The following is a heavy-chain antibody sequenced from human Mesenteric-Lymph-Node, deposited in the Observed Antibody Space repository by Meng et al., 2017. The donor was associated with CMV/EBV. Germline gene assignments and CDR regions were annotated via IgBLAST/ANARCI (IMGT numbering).Heavy chain of an antibody. CDR2: MNPNSGNT. CDR1: GGTFSTHS. D-gene: IGHD5-18*01. V-gene: IGHV1-8*01. J-gene: IGHJ6*02. CDR3: ARGDVDTAMALGSYGMDV. Sequence: ASVKVSCKASGGTFSTHSINWVRQATGQGLEWMGWMNPNSGNTGYAQKFQGRVTMTRNTSISTAYMELSSLRSEDTAVHYCARGDVDTAMALGSYGMDVWGQGTTVTVSS.